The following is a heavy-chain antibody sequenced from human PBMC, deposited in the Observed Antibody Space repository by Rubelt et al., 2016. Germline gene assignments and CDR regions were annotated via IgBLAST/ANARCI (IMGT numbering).Heavy chain of an antibody. Sequence: GLEWVAFIRYDGSNKYYADSVKGRFTISRDNSKNTLYLQMNSLRAEDTAVYYCARGSHYYDSSGPGYWYFDLWGRGTLVTVSS. CDR3: ARGSHYYDSSGPGYWYFDL. J-gene: IGHJ2*01. D-gene: IGHD3-22*01. CDR2: IRYDGSNK. V-gene: IGHV3-30*02.